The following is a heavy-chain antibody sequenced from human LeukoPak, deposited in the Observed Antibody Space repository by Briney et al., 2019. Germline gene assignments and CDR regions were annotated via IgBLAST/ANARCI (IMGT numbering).Heavy chain of an antibody. V-gene: IGHV4-34*01. Sequence: SETLSLTCAVYGGSFNTYYWSWIRQPPGKGLEWIGEINHSGSTNYNPSLKSRFTISVDTSKNQFSLKLSSVTAADTAVYYCARVRFLATHYYFDYWGQGTLVTVSS. J-gene: IGHJ4*02. CDR3: ARVRFLATHYYFDY. CDR1: GGSFNTYY. D-gene: IGHD5-12*01. CDR2: INHSGST.